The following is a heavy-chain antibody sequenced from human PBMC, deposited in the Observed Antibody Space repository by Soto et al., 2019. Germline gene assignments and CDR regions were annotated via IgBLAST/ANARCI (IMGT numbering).Heavy chain of an antibody. Sequence: EVQLVESGGGLVQPGGSLRLSCAASGFTFSSYWMHWVRQAPGKGLVWVSRIIRDGSTTNYADSVKGRFTISRDNAKNTLYLQMNSLRAEETAVYYCARGINGDYGSDYWGQGTLVTVSS. J-gene: IGHJ4*02. CDR3: ARGINGDYGSDY. CDR2: IIRDGSTT. D-gene: IGHD4-17*01. CDR1: GFTFSSYW. V-gene: IGHV3-74*01.